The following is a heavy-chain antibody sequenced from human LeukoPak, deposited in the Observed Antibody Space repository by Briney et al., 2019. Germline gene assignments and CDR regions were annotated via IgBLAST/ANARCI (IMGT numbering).Heavy chain of an antibody. V-gene: IGHV1-46*01. CDR3: ARNHDYGDLRGAFDI. J-gene: IGHJ3*02. Sequence: ASVKVSCRASGYTFTSYYMHWVRQAPGQGLEWMGIINPGGGSTSYAQKFQGRVTMTRDTSTSTVYMGLSSLRSEDTAVYYCARNHDYGDLRGAFDIWGQGTMVTVSS. CDR1: GYTFTSYY. D-gene: IGHD4-17*01. CDR2: INPGGGST.